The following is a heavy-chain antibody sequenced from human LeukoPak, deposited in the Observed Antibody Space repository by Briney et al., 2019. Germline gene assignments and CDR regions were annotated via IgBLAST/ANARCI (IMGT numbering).Heavy chain of an antibody. V-gene: IGHV3-23*01. J-gene: IGHJ4*02. CDR1: GFTFSSYA. Sequence: PGGSLRLSCAASGFTFSSYAMTWVRQAPGKGLEWVSGISGSGASTYYAESVKGRFTISRDNSKSTMYLEVNSLRAEDTGVYYCAKDQLLTGSCPDYWGQGTLVTVSS. D-gene: IGHD2-21*01. CDR2: ISGSGAST. CDR3: AKDQLLTGSCPDY.